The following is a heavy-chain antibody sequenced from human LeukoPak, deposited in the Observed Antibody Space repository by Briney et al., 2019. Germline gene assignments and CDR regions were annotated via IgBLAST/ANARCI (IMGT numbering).Heavy chain of an antibody. CDR2: INPNSGGT. D-gene: IGHD2-21*01. J-gene: IGHJ4*02. CDR3: ARVPSVVVIAPVDY. V-gene: IGHV1-2*02. CDR1: GYTFTGYY. Sequence: ASVKVSCKASGYTFTGYYMHWVRQAPGQGLEWMGWINPNSGGTNYAQKFQGRVTMTRDTSISTAYMELSRLRSDDTAVYYCARVPSVVVIAPVDYWGQGTLVTVSS.